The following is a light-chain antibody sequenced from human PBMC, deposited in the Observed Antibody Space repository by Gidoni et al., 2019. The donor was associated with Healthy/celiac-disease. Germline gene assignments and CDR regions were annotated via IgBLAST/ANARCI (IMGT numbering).Light chain of an antibody. V-gene: IGKV3-11*01. CDR2: DAS. CDR3: QQRSNWPIT. CDR1: QSVSSY. Sequence: EIVLTQSPATLSLSPGERATLSCRASQSVSSYLAWYQQKPGQAPRLLIDDASNRATGIPARFSGSGSGTDFTLTISSLEPEDFAVYYCQQRSNWPITFXQXTRLEIK. J-gene: IGKJ5*01.